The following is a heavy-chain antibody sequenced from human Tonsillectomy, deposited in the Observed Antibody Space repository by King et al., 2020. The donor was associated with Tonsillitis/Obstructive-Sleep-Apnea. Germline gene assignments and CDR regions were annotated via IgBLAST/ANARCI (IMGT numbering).Heavy chain of an antibody. CDR3: TTDPGWFGELIHNYYYYGMDV. J-gene: IGHJ6*02. V-gene: IGHV3-43*02. CDR1: GFTFDDYA. CDR2: ISGDGGTT. D-gene: IGHD3-10*01. Sequence: VQLVESGGGVVQPGGSLRLSCAASGFTFDDYAMHWVRQAPGKGLEWVSLISGDGGTTDYAAPVKGRFTISRDDSKNTLYLQMNSLKTEDTAVYYCTTDPGWFGELIHNYYYYGMDVWGQGTTVTVSS.